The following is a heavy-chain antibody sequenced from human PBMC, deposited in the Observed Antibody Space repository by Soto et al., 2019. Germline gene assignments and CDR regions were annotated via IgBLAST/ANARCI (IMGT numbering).Heavy chain of an antibody. V-gene: IGHV5-51*01. CDR1: GYIIKNYW. CDR2: IFPDDSDT. D-gene: IGHD3-16*01. J-gene: IGHJ4*02. Sequence: PGESLKISCKASGYIIKNYWIGWVRQMPGQGLEWMGIIFPDDSDTRYSPSFQGYVTISVDKSISTAYVQWSSLKASDSAIYYCFRGGVTSRTFDYWGQGTQVTVSS. CDR3: FRGGVTSRTFDY.